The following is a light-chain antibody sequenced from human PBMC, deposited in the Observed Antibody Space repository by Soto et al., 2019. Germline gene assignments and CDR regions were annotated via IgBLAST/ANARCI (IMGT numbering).Light chain of an antibody. CDR2: GAS. CDR1: QSVSSSY. V-gene: IGKV3-20*01. CDR3: QQYGSSPQT. J-gene: IGKJ2*01. Sequence: EIVLTQSPGTLSLSPGERATLSCRASQSVSSSYLAWYQQKPGQAPRLLIYGASNRATSIPDRFSGSGSGTDFTLTISRLEPEDFAVYYCQQYGSSPQTFGQGTNLEIK.